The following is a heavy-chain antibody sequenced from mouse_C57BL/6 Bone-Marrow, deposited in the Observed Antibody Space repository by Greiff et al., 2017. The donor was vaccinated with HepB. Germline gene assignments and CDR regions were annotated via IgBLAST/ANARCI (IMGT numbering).Heavy chain of an antibody. D-gene: IGHD1-1*01. CDR1: GFTFSSYG. V-gene: IGHV5-6*01. CDR2: ISSGGSYT. Sequence: EVQLVESGGDLVKPGGSLKLSCAASGFTFSSYGMSWVRQTPDKRLEWVATISSGGSYTYYPDSVKGRFTISRDNAKNTLYLQMSSLKSEDTAMYYCARQSYYGSSYGYWGRGTTLTVSS. CDR3: ARQSYYGSSYGY. J-gene: IGHJ2*01.